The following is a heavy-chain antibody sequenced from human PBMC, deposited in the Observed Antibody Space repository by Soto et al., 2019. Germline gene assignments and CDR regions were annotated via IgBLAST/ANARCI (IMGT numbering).Heavy chain of an antibody. CDR2: ISAYNGNT. J-gene: IGHJ4*02. Sequence: ASVKVSCKASGYTFTSYGISWVRQAPGQGLEWMGWISAYNGNTNYAQKLQGRVTMTTDTSTSTAYMELRSLRSDDTAVYYCASGYCSSTSCYFSDYWGQGTLVTVPS. V-gene: IGHV1-18*01. D-gene: IGHD2-2*01. CDR3: ASGYCSSTSCYFSDY. CDR1: GYTFTSYG.